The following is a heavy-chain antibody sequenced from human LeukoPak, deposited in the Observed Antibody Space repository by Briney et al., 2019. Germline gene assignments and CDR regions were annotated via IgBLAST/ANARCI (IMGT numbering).Heavy chain of an antibody. Sequence: PTETLTLPCTVSGHSISSYYGRWIRQPAGKGLECIGRIYTSGSTNYNPSFKSRVTMSVDNSKNQLSLKLSSVTAEDTAVYYCARVSCGYGVGCGMDDWGQGTPVTVSS. CDR1: GHSISSYY. D-gene: IGHD4-17*01. CDR2: IYTSGST. J-gene: IGHJ6*02. CDR3: ARVSCGYGVGCGMDD. V-gene: IGHV4-4*07.